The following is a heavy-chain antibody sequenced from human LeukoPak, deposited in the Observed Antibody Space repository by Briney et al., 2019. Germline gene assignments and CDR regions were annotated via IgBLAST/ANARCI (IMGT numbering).Heavy chain of an antibody. Sequence: GESLRLSCAASGFTFSSYAMHWVRQAPGKGLEWVAVISYDGSNKYYADSVKGRFTISRDNSKNTLYLQMNSLRAEDTAVYYCAKSDGSVVVAATVGYWGQGTLVTVSS. CDR3: AKSDGSVVVAATVGY. J-gene: IGHJ4*02. V-gene: IGHV3-30-3*02. D-gene: IGHD2-15*01. CDR2: ISYDGSNK. CDR1: GFTFSSYA.